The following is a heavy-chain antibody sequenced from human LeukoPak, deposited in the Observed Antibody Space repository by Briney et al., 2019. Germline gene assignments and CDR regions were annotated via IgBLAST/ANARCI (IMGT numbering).Heavy chain of an antibody. CDR3: ARDRASAGGFDY. V-gene: IGHV4-59*01. CDR2: IYYSGTT. D-gene: IGHD2-15*01. CDR1: GGSISPYY. J-gene: IGHJ4*02. Sequence: PSQTLSLTCSVSGGSISPYYWSWIRQPPGKGLEWIGYIYYSGTTNYNPSLQSRVTISVATSKNQFSLKLSSVTAADTALYYCARDRASAGGFDYWGQGTLVTVSS.